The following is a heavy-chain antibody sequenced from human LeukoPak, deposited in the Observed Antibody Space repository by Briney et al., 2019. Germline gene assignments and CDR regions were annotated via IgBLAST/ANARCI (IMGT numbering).Heavy chain of an antibody. V-gene: IGHV4-59*01. CDR3: ARGDYDYVWGSYRPSYNWFDP. J-gene: IGHJ5*02. CDR2: IYYSGST. CDR1: GGSINSYY. Sequence: PSETLSLTCTVSGGSINSYYWSWIRQPPGKGLEWIAYIYYSGSTSYNPSLKSRVTISVDTSKNQFSLKLNSVTAADTAMYYCARGDYDYVWGSYRPSYNWFDPWGQGTLVTVSS. D-gene: IGHD3-16*02.